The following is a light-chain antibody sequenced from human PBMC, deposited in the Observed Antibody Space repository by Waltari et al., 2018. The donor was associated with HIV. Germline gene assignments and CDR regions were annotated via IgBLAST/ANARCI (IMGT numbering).Light chain of an antibody. J-gene: IGKJ4*01. V-gene: IGKV3-15*01. CDR2: DTS. CDR3: QQYNNWPPKGLT. CDR1: QSVSSD. Sequence: RVMTRSPATLSVSPGERATLSCRASQSVSSDLAGYQQKPGQAPRLLIYDTSTRATDIAARFSGSGSGTEFTLTISSLQSEDSAVYYCQQYNNWPPKGLTFGGGTKVEIK.